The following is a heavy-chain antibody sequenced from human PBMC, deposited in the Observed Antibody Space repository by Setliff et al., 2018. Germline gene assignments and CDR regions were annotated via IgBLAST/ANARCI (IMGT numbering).Heavy chain of an antibody. V-gene: IGHV4-4*09. D-gene: IGHD3-22*01. CDR1: GDSMNDNH. J-gene: IGHJ4*02. Sequence: PSETLSLTCTVSGDSMNDNHWTWIRQPPGKGLEWIGYIYTSGGTNYNPSLKSRVTISLDTSKNQFSLKLSSVTAADTAVYYGARGSYYDSSGYSPDFFDYWGQGTLVTVSS. CDR3: ARGSYYDSSGYSPDFFDY. CDR2: IYTSGGT.